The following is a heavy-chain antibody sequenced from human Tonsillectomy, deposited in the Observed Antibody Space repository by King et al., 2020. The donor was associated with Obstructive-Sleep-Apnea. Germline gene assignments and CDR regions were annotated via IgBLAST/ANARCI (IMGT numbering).Heavy chain of an antibody. Sequence: VQLVESGGGLVQPGGSLRLSCAVSGFTFSNYYMSWVRQAPGKGLEWGANINQDGSEKYYVDSVKGRFTISIDNAKNSLYLQMNSLRAEDTAVYYCARDMVPSYYYDSSGYFDYWGQGTLVTVSS. D-gene: IGHD3-22*01. J-gene: IGHJ4*02. CDR2: INQDGSEK. V-gene: IGHV3-7*01. CDR1: GFTFSNYY. CDR3: ARDMVPSYYYDSSGYFDY.